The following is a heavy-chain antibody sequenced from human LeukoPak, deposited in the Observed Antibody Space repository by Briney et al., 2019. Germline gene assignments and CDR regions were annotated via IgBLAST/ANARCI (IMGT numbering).Heavy chain of an antibody. V-gene: IGHV7-4-1*02. J-gene: IGHJ4*02. D-gene: IGHD2-21*02. CDR2: INTNTGNP. CDR1: GYTFTSYA. Sequence: GASVKVSCKASGYTFTSYAMNWVRQALGQGLEWMGWINTNTGNPTYAQGFTGRFVFSLDTSVSTAYLQISSLKAEDTAVYYCARDIRNIVVVTAPTRIDYWGQGTLVTVSS. CDR3: ARDIRNIVVVTAPTRIDY.